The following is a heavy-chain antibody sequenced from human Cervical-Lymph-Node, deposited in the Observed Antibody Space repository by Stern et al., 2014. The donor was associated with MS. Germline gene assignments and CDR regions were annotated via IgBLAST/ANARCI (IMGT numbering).Heavy chain of an antibody. Sequence: QVTLKESGPALVKPTQTLTLTCTFSGFSLSTSGMRVSWIRQPPGKALEWLARTDWDDDKFYSTSLKTRLTISKDTSKNQVVLTMTNMDPVDTATYYCARMMSSGWFDPWGQGTLVTVSS. CDR1: GFSLSTSGMR. D-gene: IGHD2-15*01. CDR3: ARMMSSGWFDP. J-gene: IGHJ5*02. CDR2: TDWDDDK. V-gene: IGHV2-70*04.